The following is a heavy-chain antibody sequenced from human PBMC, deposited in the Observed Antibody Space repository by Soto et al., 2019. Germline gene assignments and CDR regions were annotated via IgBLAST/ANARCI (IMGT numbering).Heavy chain of an antibody. J-gene: IGHJ4*02. Sequence: QVQQVQSGAEMKKPGSSVKVSCQSSGGTFNTYAMNWMRQAPGQGPEWMGDISPMFGAANYAPKFQGRVTITADESTGTSYMQLSSLTSEDTALYFCAREVQVHTPAFVYWGQGTLVTVSS. CDR2: ISPMFGAA. V-gene: IGHV1-69*19. CDR3: AREVQVHTPAFVY. CDR1: GGTFNTYA. D-gene: IGHD3-10*01.